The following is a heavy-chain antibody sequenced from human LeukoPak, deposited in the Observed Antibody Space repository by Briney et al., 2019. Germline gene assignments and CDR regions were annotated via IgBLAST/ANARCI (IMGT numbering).Heavy chain of an antibody. CDR3: TTHRLWVVLEAADY. CDR2: IKSKTDGGTT. CDR1: GFTFSSYA. Sequence: PGGSLRLSCAASGFTFSSYAMSWVRQAPGKGLEWVGRIKSKTDGGTTDYAAPVKGRFTISRDDSKNTLYLQMNSLRTEDTAVYYCTTHRLWVVLEAADYWGQGTLVTVSS. D-gene: IGHD6-19*01. J-gene: IGHJ4*02. V-gene: IGHV3-15*01.